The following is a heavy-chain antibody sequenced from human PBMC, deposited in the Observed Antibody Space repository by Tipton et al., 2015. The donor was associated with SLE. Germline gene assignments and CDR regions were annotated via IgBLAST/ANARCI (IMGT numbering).Heavy chain of an antibody. CDR1: GYSFTTYW. D-gene: IGHD1-26*01. Sequence: QLVQSGAEVKKPGESLKISCSVSGYSFTTYWIGWVRQMPGKGLEWMGIIYPGDSDTRYSPSFQGQVTISADKSISTAYLQWSSLKASDTAMYYCARQGWELLHPFDYWGQGTLVTVSS. CDR2: IYPGDSDT. J-gene: IGHJ4*02. V-gene: IGHV5-51*01. CDR3: ARQGWELLHPFDY.